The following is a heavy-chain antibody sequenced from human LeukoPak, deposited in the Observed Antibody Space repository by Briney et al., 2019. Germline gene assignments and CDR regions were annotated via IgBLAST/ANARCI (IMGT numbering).Heavy chain of an antibody. V-gene: IGHV3-23*01. D-gene: IGHD3-10*01. CDR2: ISGSGGST. CDR3: ARSEHLYGSGGKGFDP. CDR1: GFTFSSYA. J-gene: IGHJ5*02. Sequence: GGSLRLSCAASGFTFSSYAMSWVRQAPGKGLEWVSAISGSGGSTYYADSVKGRFTISRDNSKNTLYLQMNSLRAEDTAVYYCARSEHLYGSGGKGFDPWGQGTLVTVSS.